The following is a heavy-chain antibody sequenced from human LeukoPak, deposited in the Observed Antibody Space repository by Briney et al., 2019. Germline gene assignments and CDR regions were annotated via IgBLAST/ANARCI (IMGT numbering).Heavy chain of an antibody. CDR1: GYTLTELS. J-gene: IGHJ3*02. D-gene: IGHD6-19*01. Sequence: ASVKVSCKVSGYTLTELSMHWVRQAPGKGLEWMGGSDPEDGETIYAQKFQGRVTMTEDTSTDTAYMELSSLRSEDTAVYYCATAAVSSGWTNDDAFDIWGQGTMVTVSS. CDR2: SDPEDGET. CDR3: ATAAVSSGWTNDDAFDI. V-gene: IGHV1-24*01.